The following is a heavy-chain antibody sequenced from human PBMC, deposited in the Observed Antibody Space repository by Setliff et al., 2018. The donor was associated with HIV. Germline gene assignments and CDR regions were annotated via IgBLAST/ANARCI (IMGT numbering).Heavy chain of an antibody. CDR2: FYFGGNT. Sequence: PSETLSLTCGVSGASISDNTYSWGWVRQPPGQGLEWLGSFYFGGNTHYNPSLKSRLTISVDTSTNQFSLRVTSVTAADTAIYYCARLKIYKGTSKLSTFMRGVARKYYFESWGQGKLVTVSS. J-gene: IGHJ4*02. CDR3: ARLKIYKGTSKLSTFMRGVARKYYFES. CDR1: GASISDNTYS. V-gene: IGHV4-39*01. D-gene: IGHD3-16*02.